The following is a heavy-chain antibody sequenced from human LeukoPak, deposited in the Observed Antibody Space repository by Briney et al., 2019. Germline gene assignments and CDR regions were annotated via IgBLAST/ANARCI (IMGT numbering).Heavy chain of an antibody. V-gene: IGHV3-30*18. CDR1: GFTFSSYG. CDR3: AKGRTPYAFDI. D-gene: IGHD2-2*01. Sequence: GGSLRLSCAASGFTFSSYGMHWVRQAPGKGLEWVAVISYDGSNKYYADSVKGRFTISRDNPKNTLYLQMNSLRAEDTAVYYCAKGRTPYAFDIWGQGTMVTVS. CDR2: ISYDGSNK. J-gene: IGHJ3*02.